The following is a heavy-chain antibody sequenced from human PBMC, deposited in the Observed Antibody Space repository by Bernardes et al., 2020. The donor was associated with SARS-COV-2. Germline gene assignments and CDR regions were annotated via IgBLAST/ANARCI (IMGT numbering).Heavy chain of an antibody. CDR2: PYYTGST. CDR3: ARGFDY. Sequence: SETLSPTCTVSGGSISAYYWSWFRQPPGKGLEWIGYPYYTGSTNYNPSLQSRVTISVDTSKNQFSLKLSSVTAADTAVYYCARGFDYWGQGILVTVSS. CDR1: GGSISAYY. V-gene: IGHV4-59*01. J-gene: IGHJ4*02.